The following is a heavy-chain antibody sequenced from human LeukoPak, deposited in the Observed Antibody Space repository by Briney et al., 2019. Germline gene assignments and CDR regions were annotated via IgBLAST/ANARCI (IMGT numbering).Heavy chain of an antibody. V-gene: IGHV3-21*01. CDR3: ASQSGGDPAISN. CDR2: ISSRSTYI. Sequence: PGGSLRLSCAASGFTFSSYSMNWVRQAPGKGLEWVSSISSRSTYIYYADSVKGRFTISRDNAKNSLYLQMNSLRAEDTAVYYCASQSGGDPAISNWGQGTLVTVSS. CDR1: GFTFSSYS. D-gene: IGHD2-21*02. J-gene: IGHJ4*02.